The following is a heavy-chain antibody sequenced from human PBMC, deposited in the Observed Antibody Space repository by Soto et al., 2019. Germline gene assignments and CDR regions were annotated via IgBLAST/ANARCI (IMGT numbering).Heavy chain of an antibody. D-gene: IGHD2-21*02. CDR1: GGTFSSYA. V-gene: IGHV1-69*12. CDR3: ARDPYDSYCGGDCHYYYYGMDV. CDR2: IIPIFGTA. J-gene: IGHJ6*02. Sequence: QVQLVQSGAEVKKPGSSVKVSCKASGGTFSSYAISWVRQAPGQGLEWMGGIIPIFGTANYAQKFQGRVTITADESTSTAYMELSSLRSEDTAVYYCARDPYDSYCGGDCHYYYYGMDVWGQGTTVTVSS.